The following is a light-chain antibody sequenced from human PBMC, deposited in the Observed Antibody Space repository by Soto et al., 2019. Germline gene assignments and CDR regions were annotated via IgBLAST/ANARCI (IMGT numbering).Light chain of an antibody. J-gene: IGLJ1*01. CDR1: SRDVGAYDY. V-gene: IGLV2-14*03. Sequence: QSVLTQAASVSGSPGQSITISCTGTSRDVGAYDYVSWYLQYPDKAPHLLIYYVDHRPSGVSSRFSGAKSGNTASLTSSGLQAEDEGDYYCCSYADGSIYFFGTGTKVTVL. CDR3: CSYADGSIYF. CDR2: YVD.